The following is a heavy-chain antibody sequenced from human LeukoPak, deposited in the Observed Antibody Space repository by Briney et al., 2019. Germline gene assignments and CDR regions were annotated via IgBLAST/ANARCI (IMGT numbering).Heavy chain of an antibody. J-gene: IGHJ4*02. Sequence: PGGSLRLSCAPSGFTFSSHAMSWVRQAPGKGLEWVSAISGSGGSTYYADSVKGRFTISRDNSKNTLYLQMNSLRAEDTAVYYCANFYDYVWGSYRSQSYYFDYWGQGTLVTVSS. CDR1: GFTFSSHA. CDR2: ISGSGGST. V-gene: IGHV3-23*01. D-gene: IGHD3-16*02. CDR3: ANFYDYVWGSYRSQSYYFDY.